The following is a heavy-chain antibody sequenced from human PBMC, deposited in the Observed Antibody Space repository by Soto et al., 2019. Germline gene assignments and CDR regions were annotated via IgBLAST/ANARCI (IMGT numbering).Heavy chain of an antibody. CDR3: AADTPGYCSSTSCYAGWFDP. Sequence: SVKVSCKASGYTFTGYYMHWVRQAPGQGLEWMGWIVVGSGNTNYAQKFQERVTITRDMSTSTAYMELSSLRSEDTAVYYCAADTPGYCSSTSCYAGWFDPWGQGTLVTVSS. CDR1: GYTFTGYY. D-gene: IGHD2-2*01. CDR2: IVVGSGNT. V-gene: IGHV1-58*02. J-gene: IGHJ5*02.